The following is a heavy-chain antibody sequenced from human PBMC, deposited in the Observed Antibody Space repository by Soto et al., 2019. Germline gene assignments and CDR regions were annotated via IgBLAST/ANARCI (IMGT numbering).Heavy chain of an antibody. CDR2: INDSGST. CDR3: AIEGNSYGYFYFDY. V-gene: IGHV4-34*01. J-gene: IGHJ4*02. Sequence: PSETLSLTCAVYGGSFSGYYWSWIRQPPGKGLEWIGEINDSGSTKYNPSLKSRVTISVDTSKNQFSLELSSVTAADTAVYYCAIEGNSYGYFYFDYWGQGTLVTVSS. D-gene: IGHD5-18*01. CDR1: GGSFSGYY.